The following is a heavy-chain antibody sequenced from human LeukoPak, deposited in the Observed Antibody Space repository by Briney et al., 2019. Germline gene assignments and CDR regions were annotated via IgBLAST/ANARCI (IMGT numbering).Heavy chain of an antibody. Sequence: PGGSLRLPCEASGFIFSNYWMSWVRQAPGKGLEWVSGISGSGGNTYYADSVKGRFTISRDNSKNTLYLQMNSLRAEDTAVYYCAKDGKTRNWNYFQAKPVYWGQGTLVTVSS. J-gene: IGHJ4*02. CDR3: AKDGKTRNWNYFQAKPVY. V-gene: IGHV3-23*01. CDR2: ISGSGGNT. CDR1: GFIFSNYW. D-gene: IGHD1-7*01.